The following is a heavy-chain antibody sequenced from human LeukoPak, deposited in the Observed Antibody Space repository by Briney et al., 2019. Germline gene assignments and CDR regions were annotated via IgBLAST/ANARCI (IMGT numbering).Heavy chain of an antibody. V-gene: IGHV1-2*02. J-gene: IGHJ4*02. D-gene: IGHD3-3*01. Sequence: ASVKVSCKASGYTFTGYYMHWVRQAPGQGLEWMGWINPNSGGTNYAQKFQGRVTMTRDTSISTAYVELSRLRSDDTAVYYCARTGGGFWSGYNSYYFDYWGQGTLVTVSS. CDR2: INPNSGGT. CDR3: ARTGGGFWSGYNSYYFDY. CDR1: GYTFTGYY.